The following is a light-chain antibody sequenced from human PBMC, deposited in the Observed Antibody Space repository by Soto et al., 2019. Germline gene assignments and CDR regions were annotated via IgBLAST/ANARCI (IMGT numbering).Light chain of an antibody. Sequence: EIVLTQSPATLSLSPGERATLSCRASHSISNYLAWYQQKPGQAPRLLIYDASTRATGIPARFSGSGSGTDFTLTISSLEPEDFAVYYCQQRSDWITVGQGTRLEI. V-gene: IGKV3-11*01. CDR1: HSISNY. CDR3: QQRSDWIT. CDR2: DAS. J-gene: IGKJ5*01.